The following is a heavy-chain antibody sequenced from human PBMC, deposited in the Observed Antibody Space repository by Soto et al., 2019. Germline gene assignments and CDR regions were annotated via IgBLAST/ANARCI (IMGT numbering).Heavy chain of an antibody. CDR1: GYTFTSNG. V-gene: IGHV1-18*04. Sequence: QVQLVQSGAEVKKAGASVKVSCKASGYTFTSNGISWVRQAPGQGLEWMGWISGYNGNTNYAQKFQGRVTMTTDRPTSTAYMELRSLRSDDTAVYYCARVSYGGSTSCYYHNDMDVWGLVTTVTVSS. J-gene: IGHJ6*02. CDR3: ARVSYGGSTSCYYHNDMDV. D-gene: IGHD2-2*01. CDR2: ISGYNGNT.